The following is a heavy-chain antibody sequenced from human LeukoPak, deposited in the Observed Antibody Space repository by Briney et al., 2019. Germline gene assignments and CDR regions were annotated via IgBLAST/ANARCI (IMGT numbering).Heavy chain of an antibody. CDR2: IYPGDSDT. CDR1: GYSFTSYW. CDR3: ARVGTAMAPSYYYYGMDV. Sequence: GESLKISCKGSGYSFTSYWIGWVRQMPGKGLEWMGIIYPGDSDTRYSPSFQGQVTISADKSISTAYLQWSSLKASDTAMYYCARVGTAMAPSYYYYGMDVWGQGTTVTVSS. J-gene: IGHJ6*02. V-gene: IGHV5-51*01. D-gene: IGHD5-18*01.